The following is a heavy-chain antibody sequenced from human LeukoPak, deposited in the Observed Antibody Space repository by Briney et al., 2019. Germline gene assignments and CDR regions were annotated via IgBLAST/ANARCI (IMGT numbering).Heavy chain of an antibody. CDR3: AKASVYVYYGMDV. J-gene: IGHJ6*02. V-gene: IGHV3-30*18. CDR2: ISHDGSNK. CDR1: GFTFSSYG. D-gene: IGHD3-16*02. Sequence: PGGSLRLSCAASGFTFSSYGMHWVRQAPGKGLEWVAVISHDGSNKYYADSVKGRFTISRDNSKNTLYLQMNSLRAEDTAVYYCAKASVYVYYGMDVWGQGTTVTVSS.